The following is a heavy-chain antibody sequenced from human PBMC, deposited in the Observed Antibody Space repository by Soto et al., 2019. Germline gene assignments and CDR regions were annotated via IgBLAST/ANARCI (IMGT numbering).Heavy chain of an antibody. D-gene: IGHD3-16*01. CDR3: VRIRYQLPSSVLWLDP. Sequence: SETLSLTCAVYGGFLSESYWTWIRQPPGKGLEWIGEINHVGGTNYNPSLKSRVTISVDTSQNQFSLRLISVTAADTAMYFCVRIRYQLPSSVLWLDPWGQGTPVTVSS. CDR1: GGFLSESY. V-gene: IGHV4-34*01. CDR2: INHVGGT. J-gene: IGHJ5*02.